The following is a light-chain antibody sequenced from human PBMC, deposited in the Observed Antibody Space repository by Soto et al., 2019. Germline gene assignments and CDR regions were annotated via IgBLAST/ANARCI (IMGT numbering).Light chain of an antibody. Sequence: QSALTQPRSVSGSPGQSVTISCTGSSSDVGGYNYVSWYQHHPGKAPRVLISDVSKRPSVVPVRFSGSKSGNTASLTISGFHGEDEADYYCSSYAGTYPYVLGTGTKLTVL. CDR2: DVS. V-gene: IGLV2-11*01. CDR3: SSYAGTYPYV. CDR1: SSDVGGYNY. J-gene: IGLJ1*01.